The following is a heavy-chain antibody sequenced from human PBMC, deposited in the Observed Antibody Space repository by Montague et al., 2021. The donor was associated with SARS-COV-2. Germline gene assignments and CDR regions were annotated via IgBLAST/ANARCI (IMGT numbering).Heavy chain of an antibody. CDR1: GDPISYFY. D-gene: IGHD5-12*01. Sequence: SETLSLTCNVSGDPISYFYWNWIRQPAGKGLEWIGRVSAGGGPNSNPSLKSRVTMAVDTSQNQFSLKLSSVTAADTAVYYCARSRSLGSGLSFPSWYFDDWGQGTLVTVTP. CDR3: ARSRSLGSGLSFPSWYFDD. CDR2: VSAGGGP. V-gene: IGHV4-4*07. J-gene: IGHJ4*02.